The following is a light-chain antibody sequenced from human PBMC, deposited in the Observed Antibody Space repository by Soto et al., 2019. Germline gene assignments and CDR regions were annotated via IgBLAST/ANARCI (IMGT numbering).Light chain of an antibody. CDR1: STDVDGYDY. V-gene: IGLV2-14*03. J-gene: IGLJ1*01. CDR2: DVN. CDR3: SSYTSSAPFYV. Sequence: QSVLPQPASVSGSPGQSITISCTGASTDVDGYDYVSWHQQHPGQAPKLMIYDVNNRPSGVSYRFSGSKSGDTASLTISGLQAEDDADYYCSSYTSSAPFYVFGTGTKVTVL.